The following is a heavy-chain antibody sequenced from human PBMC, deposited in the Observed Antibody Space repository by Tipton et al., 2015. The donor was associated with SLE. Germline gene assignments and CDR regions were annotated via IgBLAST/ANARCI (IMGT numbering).Heavy chain of an antibody. J-gene: IGHJ4*02. CDR2: IYYSGST. CDR1: GGSISSYY. Sequence: TLSLTCTVSGGSISSYYWSWIRQPPGKGLEWIGYIYYSGSTFYSPSLKSRVTISLDTSKNHFSLRLISVTAADTAVYYCARSVLAYRSGGFDYWGQGTLVTVSS. V-gene: IGHV4-59*08. D-gene: IGHD2-15*01. CDR3: ARSVLAYRSGGFDY.